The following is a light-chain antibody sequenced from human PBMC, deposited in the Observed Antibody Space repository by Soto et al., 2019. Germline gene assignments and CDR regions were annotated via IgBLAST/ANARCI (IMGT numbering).Light chain of an antibody. CDR3: QQSYSTPRT. V-gene: IGKV1-39*01. J-gene: IGKJ4*01. CDR2: SAY. Sequence: DIQMTQSPSSLSASVGDRVTITCRASQRISTYLNWYQQKPGKAPKLLIYSAYSLQSGVPSRFSGRGSGTDFTLTISSLQPEDFATYYCQQSYSTPRTFGGGTKVEIK. CDR1: QRISTY.